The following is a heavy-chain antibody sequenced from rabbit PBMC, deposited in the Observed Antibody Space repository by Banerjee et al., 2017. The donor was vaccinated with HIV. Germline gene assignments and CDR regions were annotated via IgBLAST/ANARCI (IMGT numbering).Heavy chain of an antibody. CDR1: GFSFSSSYW. J-gene: IGHJ4*01. V-gene: IGHV1S40*01. CDR3: ARDLYSGRSQYNL. Sequence: QSLEESGGDLVKPGASLTLTCTASGFSFSSSYWICWVRQAPGKGLEWIACIYAGSSGSTYYASWAKGRFTISKTSSTTVTLQMTSLTAADTATYFCARDLYSGRSQYNLWGQGTLVTVS. D-gene: IGHD8-1*01. CDR2: IYAGSSGST.